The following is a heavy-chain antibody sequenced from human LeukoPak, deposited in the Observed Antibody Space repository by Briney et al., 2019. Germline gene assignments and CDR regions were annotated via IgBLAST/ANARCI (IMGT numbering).Heavy chain of an antibody. CDR2: IIPILGIA. V-gene: IGHV1-69*04. CDR1: GGTFSSYA. CDR3: ARDLGDTATTLPPFDY. D-gene: IGHD5-18*01. J-gene: IGHJ4*02. Sequence: ASVKVSCKASGGTFSSYAISWVRQAPGQGLEWMGRIIPILGIANYAQKFQGRVTITADKSTSTAYMELSSLRSEDTAVYYCARDLGDTATTLPPFDYWGQGTLVTVSS.